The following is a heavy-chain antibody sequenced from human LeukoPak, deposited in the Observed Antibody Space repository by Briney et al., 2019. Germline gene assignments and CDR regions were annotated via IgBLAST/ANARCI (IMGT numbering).Heavy chain of an antibody. J-gene: IGHJ6*02. V-gene: IGHV3-7*01. CDR1: VFIFSTYW. CDR3: AKAGLLWFGESWMDV. CDR2: IKEDGSES. D-gene: IGHD3-10*01. Sequence: GGSLRLTCAASVFIFSTYWMSWVRQAPGKGLEWVANIKEDGSESHYVDSVKGRFTISRDNAKNSLYLQMNSLRAEDTAVYFCAKAGLLWFGESWMDVWGQGTTVTVSS.